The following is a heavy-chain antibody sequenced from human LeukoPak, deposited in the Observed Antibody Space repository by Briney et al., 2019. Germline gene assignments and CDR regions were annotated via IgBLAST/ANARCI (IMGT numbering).Heavy chain of an antibody. Sequence: GASVKVSCKASGYTFTSYDINWVRQATGQGLEWMGWMNPNSGNTGYAQKFQGRVTITRDTSASTAYMELSSLRSEDTAVYYCAMGYGGYGDYFFSYIYYYYGMDVWGQGTTVTVSS. CDR1: GYTFTSYD. CDR3: AMGYGGYGDYFFSYIYYYYGMDV. CDR2: MNPNSGNT. D-gene: IGHD4-17*01. V-gene: IGHV1-8*01. J-gene: IGHJ6*02.